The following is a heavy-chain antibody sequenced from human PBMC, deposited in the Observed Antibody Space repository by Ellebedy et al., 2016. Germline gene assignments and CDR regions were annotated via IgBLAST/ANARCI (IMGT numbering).Heavy chain of an antibody. D-gene: IGHD1-20*01. CDR2: FSSSGNFI. V-gene: IGHV3-21*05. J-gene: IGHJ4*02. CDR1: GFTLSSFS. CDR3: VRDHNWAFDY. Sequence: GESLKISCAVSGFTLSSFSMNWVRQAPGKGLEWVSYFSSSGNFIWYADSVRGRFTISRDNAKNSLYLQMNSLRVEDTAMYYCVRDHNWAFDYWGQGILVTVSS.